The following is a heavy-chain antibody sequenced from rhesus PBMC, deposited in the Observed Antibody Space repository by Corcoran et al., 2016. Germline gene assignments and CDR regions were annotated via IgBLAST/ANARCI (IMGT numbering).Heavy chain of an antibody. Sequence: QVTLKESGPALVKPTQTLTLTCTFSGFSISTTGTGVGWIRQPPGKALEWLASIYWNDSKYYSTSLKSRLTISKATSKNQVVLTMTNMDPVDTATYYCARGLSGSYQSVYWGQGVLVTVSS. J-gene: IGHJ4*01. V-gene: IGHV2-95*01. CDR1: GFSISTTGTG. D-gene: IGHD6-25*01. CDR2: IYWNDSK. CDR3: ARGLSGSYQSVY.